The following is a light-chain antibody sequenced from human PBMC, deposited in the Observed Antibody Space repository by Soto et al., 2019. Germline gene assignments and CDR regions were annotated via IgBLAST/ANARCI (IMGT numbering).Light chain of an antibody. V-gene: IGKV3-20*01. J-gene: IGKJ5*01. CDR1: QSVSSSY. Sequence: EIVLTQSPGTLSLSPGERATLSCRASQSVSSSYLAWYQQKPGQAPRLLIYGASSRATGIPDRFSGSGSGTDFTLTIRRLVPEDFAVYYCQQYGSSPRITFGQGTRREIK. CDR3: QQYGSSPRIT. CDR2: GAS.